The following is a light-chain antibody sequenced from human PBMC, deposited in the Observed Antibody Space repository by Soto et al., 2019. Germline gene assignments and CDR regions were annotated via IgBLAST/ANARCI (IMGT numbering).Light chain of an antibody. J-gene: IGLJ1*01. Sequence: QSALTQPASVSGSPGQSITISCTGTSSDVGGYNYVSWYQHHPGKAPKLMIYEVSNRPSGVSNRFSGSKSGNTASLTISGLQAEDEADYYCSSYTSSIIPYVFGTGTKVTVL. V-gene: IGLV2-14*01. CDR2: EVS. CDR1: SSDVGGYNY. CDR3: SSYTSSIIPYV.